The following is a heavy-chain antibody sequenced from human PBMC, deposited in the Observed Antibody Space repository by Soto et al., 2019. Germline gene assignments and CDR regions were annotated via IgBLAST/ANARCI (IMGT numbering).Heavy chain of an antibody. Sequence: PGESLKISCKGSGYSFTSYWIGWVRQMPGKGLEWMGIIYPGDSDTRYSPSFQGQVTISADKSISTAYLQWSSLKASDTAMYYCARSVGAPALYSYYMDVWGKGPTVTVSS. J-gene: IGHJ6*03. V-gene: IGHV5-51*01. CDR3: ARSVGAPALYSYYMDV. CDR2: IYPGDSDT. CDR1: GYSFTSYW. D-gene: IGHD1-26*01.